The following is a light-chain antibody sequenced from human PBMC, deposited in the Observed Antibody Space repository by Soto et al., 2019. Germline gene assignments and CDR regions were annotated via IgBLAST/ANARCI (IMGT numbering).Light chain of an antibody. J-gene: IGKJ2*01. V-gene: IGKV3-20*01. CDR2: GAS. CDR1: QSLSSSY. Sequence: EIVLTQSPGTLSVSPGERVTLSCRASQSLSSSYLAWYQQKPGQAPRLLIYGASRRATGIPDRFGGSGSGTDFTLTINRLEPEDFAVYYCHQYGGSPYTFGQGTQLEI. CDR3: HQYGGSPYT.